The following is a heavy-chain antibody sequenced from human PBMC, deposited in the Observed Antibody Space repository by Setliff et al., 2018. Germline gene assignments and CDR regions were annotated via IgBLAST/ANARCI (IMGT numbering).Heavy chain of an antibody. CDR2: IYYSGST. J-gene: IGHJ4*02. D-gene: IGHD2-2*01. CDR3: ARSPDCSSTSCYSPSPFDY. Sequence: SETLSLTCTASGGSISSSSYYWGWIRQPPGKGLEWIGSIYYSGSTYYNPSLKSRVTISVDTSKNQFSLKLSSVTAADTAVYYCARSPDCSSTSCYSPSPFDYWGQGTLVTAPQ. CDR1: GGSISSSSYY. V-gene: IGHV4-39*07.